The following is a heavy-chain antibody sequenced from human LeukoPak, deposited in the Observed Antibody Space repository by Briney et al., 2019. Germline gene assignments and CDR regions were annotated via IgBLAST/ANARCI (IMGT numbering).Heavy chain of an antibody. CDR1: GYTFTGYY. CDR2: INPKSGDT. V-gene: IGHV1-2*02. Sequence: ASVKVSCKASGYTFTGYYIHWVRQAPGQGLQWMGWINPKSGDTISAQKLHGRVTLTTDTSITTAYMELSSLTSDDTAVYFCARAGPLYTGAYLAYWGQGTLVTVSS. D-gene: IGHD7-27*01. CDR3: ARAGPLYTGAYLAY. J-gene: IGHJ4*02.